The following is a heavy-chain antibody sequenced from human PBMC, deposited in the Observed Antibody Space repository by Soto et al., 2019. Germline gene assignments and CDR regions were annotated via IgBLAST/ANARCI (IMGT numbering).Heavy chain of an antibody. Sequence: QVQLQESGPGLVKPSQTLSLTCTVSGGSISSGDYYWSWIRQPPGKGLEWIGYIYYSGSTYYNPSIKSRVTISVDTSKNQFSLKLSSVTAADTAVYYCARRTLLWFGELSDWFDPWGQGTLVTVSS. V-gene: IGHV4-30-4*01. D-gene: IGHD3-10*01. J-gene: IGHJ5*02. CDR1: GGSISSGDYY. CDR3: ARRTLLWFGELSDWFDP. CDR2: IYYSGST.